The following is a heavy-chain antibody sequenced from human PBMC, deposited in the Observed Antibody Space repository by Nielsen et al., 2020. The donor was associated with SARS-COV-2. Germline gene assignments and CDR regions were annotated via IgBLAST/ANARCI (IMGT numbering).Heavy chain of an antibody. J-gene: IGHJ1*01. CDR1: GFTFSSYA. V-gene: IGHV3-23*01. CDR3: AKMSPPGIAVGAAEYFQH. CDR2: ISGSGGRT. D-gene: IGHD6-19*01. Sequence: GESLKISCAASGFTFSSYAMSWVRQAPGKGLEWVSSISGSGGRTYYADSVKGRFTISRDKSKNTLYVLMNSLRAEDTAVYYCAKMSPPGIAVGAAEYFQHWGQGTLVTVSS.